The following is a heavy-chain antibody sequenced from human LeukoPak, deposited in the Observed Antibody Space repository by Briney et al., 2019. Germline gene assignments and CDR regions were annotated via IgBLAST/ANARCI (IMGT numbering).Heavy chain of an antibody. J-gene: IGHJ4*02. V-gene: IGHV3-7*01. CDR1: GFTFSSYW. CDR2: IKQDGSEK. CDR3: ARDSEGLLRGAYFDY. D-gene: IGHD3-3*01. Sequence: GGSLRLSCAASGFTFSSYWMSWVRQAPGKGLEWAANIKQDGSEKYYVDSVKGRFTISRDNAKNSLYLQMNSLRAEDTAVYYCARDSEGLLRGAYFDYWGQGTLVTVSS.